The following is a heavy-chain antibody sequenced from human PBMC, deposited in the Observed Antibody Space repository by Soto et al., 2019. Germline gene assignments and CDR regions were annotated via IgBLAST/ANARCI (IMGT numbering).Heavy chain of an antibody. D-gene: IGHD2-8*01. V-gene: IGHV4-61*01. CDR1: GGSVSSGPYH. CDR3: MRSHGAY. CDR2: ISYSGTA. Sequence: QVQLQESGPGLVKTSETLSLTCTVSGGSVSSGPYHWNWVRQPPGKGLEWIGHISYSGTANYNPSLRGRVTMATDTSMNQFSLRLISVTAADTAVYYCMRSHGAYWGQGALVTVSP. J-gene: IGHJ4*02.